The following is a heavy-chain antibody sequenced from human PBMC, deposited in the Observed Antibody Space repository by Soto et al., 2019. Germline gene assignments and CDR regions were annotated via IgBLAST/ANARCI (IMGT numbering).Heavy chain of an antibody. J-gene: IGHJ4*02. CDR2: ISSSGTTT. CDR1: GFSFSSYE. Sequence: RRLSCAASGFSFSSYEMNWVRQAPGKGLEWVSYISSSGTTTYYADSVKGRFAISRDNARNSLYLQMNSLRVEDTAVYYCARRFDDWGQGTLVTVSS. CDR3: ARRFDD. V-gene: IGHV3-48*03.